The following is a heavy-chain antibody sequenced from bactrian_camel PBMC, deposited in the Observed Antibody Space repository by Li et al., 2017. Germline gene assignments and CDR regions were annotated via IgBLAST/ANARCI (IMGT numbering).Heavy chain of an antibody. D-gene: IGHD1*01. CDR1: RGFDDVDAE. V-gene: IGHV3S63*01. Sequence: HVQLVESGGGSVQIGGSLTLACAASRGFDDVDAEWGWFRQAPGKEREPVASIFVGEGNTWYVDSVKGRFTISQDKAENMWYLQMNSLNPEDTAMYICAADLCCPFKKDDAIWGEGTQVTVS. CDR2: IFVGEGNT. CDR3: AADLCCPFKKDDAI. J-gene: IGHJ4*01.